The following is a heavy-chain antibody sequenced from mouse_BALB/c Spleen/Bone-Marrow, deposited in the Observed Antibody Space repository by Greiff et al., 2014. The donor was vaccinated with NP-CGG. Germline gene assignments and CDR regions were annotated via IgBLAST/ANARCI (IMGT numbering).Heavy chain of an antibody. CDR1: GYTFSSYW. CDR3: ARRGYDGAY. V-gene: IGHV1-9*01. J-gene: IGHJ3*01. CDR2: ILPGSGST. Sequence: SGAELMKPGASVKISCKATGYTFSSYWIEWVKQRPGHGLEWIGEILPGSGSTNYNEKFKGKATFTADTSSNTAYMQLSSLTSEDSAVYYGARRGYDGAYWGQGTLVTVSA. D-gene: IGHD2-14*01.